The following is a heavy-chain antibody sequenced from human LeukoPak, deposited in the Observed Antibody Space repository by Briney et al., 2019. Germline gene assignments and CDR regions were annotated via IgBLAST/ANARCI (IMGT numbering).Heavy chain of an antibody. D-gene: IGHD6-13*01. CDR2: ISSDGSST. J-gene: IGHJ2*01. V-gene: IGHV3-74*01. CDR3: ARRRLPAADPWYFDL. Sequence: GGSLRLSCAASGFTFSSYWMPWVRQAPGKGLVWVSLISSDGSSTTYADSVKGRFTISRDNAKNTLYLQMNSLRAEDTAVYYCARRRLPAADPWYFDLWGRGTLVTVSS. CDR1: GFTFSSYW.